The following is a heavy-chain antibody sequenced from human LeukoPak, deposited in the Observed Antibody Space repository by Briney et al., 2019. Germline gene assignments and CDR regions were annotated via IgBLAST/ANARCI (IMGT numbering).Heavy chain of an antibody. D-gene: IGHD2-2*01. Sequence: SETLSLTCTVSGGSISSYYWSWIRQPPGKGLEWIGYIYTSGSTNYNPSLKSRVTISVDTSKNHFSLKLSSVTAADTAVYYCARHTCSSTSCYPGYYYYYMDVWGKGTTVTVSS. V-gene: IGHV4-4*09. CDR3: ARHTCSSTSCYPGYYYYYMDV. CDR2: IYTSGST. CDR1: GGSISSYY. J-gene: IGHJ6*03.